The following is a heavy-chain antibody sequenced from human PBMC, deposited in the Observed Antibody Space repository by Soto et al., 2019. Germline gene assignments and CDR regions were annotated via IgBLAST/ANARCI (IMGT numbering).Heavy chain of an antibody. CDR1: GGTFSSYA. CDR3: ARVGRNGSGSYHPPLSPANLDY. CDR2: IIPIFGTA. J-gene: IGHJ4*02. Sequence: GASVKVSCKASGGTFSSYAISWVRQAPGQGPEWMGGIIPIFGTANYAQKFQGRVTITADESTSTAYMELSSLRSEDTAVYYCARVGRNGSGSYHPPLSPANLDYWGQGTLVTVSS. D-gene: IGHD3-10*01. V-gene: IGHV1-69*13.